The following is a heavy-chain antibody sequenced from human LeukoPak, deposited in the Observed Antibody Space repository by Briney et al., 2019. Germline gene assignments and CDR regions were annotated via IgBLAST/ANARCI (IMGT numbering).Heavy chain of an antibody. CDR3: AKHIYGVVSIQQ. CDR2: IRSKTDGGTT. CDR1: GFTFRDAW. V-gene: IGHV3-15*01. Sequence: GGSLRLSCAASGFTFRDAWMTWVRQAPGKGLEWVGHIRSKTDGGTTDYAVSVQGRFTISRDDSKNTLYLQMSSLKTEDTAVYYCAKHIYGVVSIQQWGQGTLVTVSS. J-gene: IGHJ1*01. D-gene: IGHD3-3*01.